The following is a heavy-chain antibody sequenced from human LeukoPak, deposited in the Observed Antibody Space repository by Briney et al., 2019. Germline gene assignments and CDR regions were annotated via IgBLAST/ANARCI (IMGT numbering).Heavy chain of an antibody. Sequence: PGGSLRLSCVGSEFTFSSYWMSWVRRAPGKGLEWVANIKQDGSEKYYVDSVKGRFTISRDNAKNSLYLQMNSLRAEDTAVYYCARDLTAYFDYWGQGTLVTVSS. CDR1: EFTFSSYW. J-gene: IGHJ4*02. CDR2: IKQDGSEK. D-gene: IGHD3-16*01. V-gene: IGHV3-7*01. CDR3: ARDLTAYFDY.